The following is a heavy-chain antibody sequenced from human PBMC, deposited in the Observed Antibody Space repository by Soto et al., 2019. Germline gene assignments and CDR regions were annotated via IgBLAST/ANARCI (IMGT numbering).Heavy chain of an antibody. Sequence: QVQLVQSGAEVKKPGASVKVSCKASGYTFTSYGISWVRQAPGQGLEWMGWISAYNGNTKNAQKFQGSVTMTTNTSTSTADMELRSLRSDDTAVSYCAREPNYFDYWGQGTLVTVSS. CDR1: GYTFTSYG. V-gene: IGHV1-18*04. J-gene: IGHJ4*02. CDR3: AREPNYFDY. CDR2: ISAYNGNT.